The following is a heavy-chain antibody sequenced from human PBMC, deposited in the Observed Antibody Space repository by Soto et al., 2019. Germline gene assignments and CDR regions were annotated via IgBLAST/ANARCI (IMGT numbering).Heavy chain of an antibody. Sequence: LKISCKGSGYSFTSYWIDWVRQMPGKGLEWMGIIYPGDSDTRYSPSFQGQVTISADKSNSTAYLQWSSLKASDTAMYYCERVDGLTNPRYGMDVWGQGTTVTVSS. J-gene: IGHJ6*02. CDR1: GYSFTSYW. V-gene: IGHV5-51*01. D-gene: IGHD2-15*01. CDR2: IYPGDSDT. CDR3: ERVDGLTNPRYGMDV.